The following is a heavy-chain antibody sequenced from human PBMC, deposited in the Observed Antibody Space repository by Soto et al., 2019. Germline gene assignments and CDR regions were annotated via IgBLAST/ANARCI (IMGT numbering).Heavy chain of an antibody. Sequence: PSETLSLTCAVYGGSFSGYYWSWIRQPPGKGLEWIGYIYYSGSTNYNPSLKSRVTISVDTSKNQFSLKLSSVTAADTAVYYCARADLYCGGDCYPYYFDYWGQGTLVTVSS. CDR2: IYYSGST. CDR3: ARADLYCGGDCYPYYFDY. D-gene: IGHD2-21*02. V-gene: IGHV4-59*01. CDR1: GGSFSGYY. J-gene: IGHJ4*02.